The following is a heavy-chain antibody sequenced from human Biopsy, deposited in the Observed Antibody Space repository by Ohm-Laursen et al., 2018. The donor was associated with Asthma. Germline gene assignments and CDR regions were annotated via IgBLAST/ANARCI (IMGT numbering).Heavy chain of an antibody. CDR2: IYFSGNT. V-gene: IGHV4-59*07. J-gene: IGHJ5*02. CDR3: AKAERYFDWYWFDP. CDR1: GGSITSFY. D-gene: IGHD3-9*01. Sequence: SDTLSLTCTVSGGSITSFYWSWIRQPPGRGLEWIGYIYFSGNTNYNPSLKSRVTISIDTSKNHFSLKLTSVTAADTAVYYCAKAERYFDWYWFDPWGQGTLVTVSS.